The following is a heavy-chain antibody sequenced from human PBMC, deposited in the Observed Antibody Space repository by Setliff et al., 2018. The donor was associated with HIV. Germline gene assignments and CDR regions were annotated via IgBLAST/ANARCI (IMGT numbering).Heavy chain of an antibody. CDR2: IYYSGST. Sequence: PSETLSLTCTVSGGSISSGGYYWSWIRQHPGKGLEWIGYIYYSGSTYYNPSLKSLVTISVDTSKNQFSLKLSSVTAADTAVYYCARRGAGRNWFDPWGQGTLVTVSS. D-gene: IGHD1-26*01. J-gene: IGHJ5*02. CDR1: GGSISSGGYY. V-gene: IGHV4-31*01. CDR3: ARRGAGRNWFDP.